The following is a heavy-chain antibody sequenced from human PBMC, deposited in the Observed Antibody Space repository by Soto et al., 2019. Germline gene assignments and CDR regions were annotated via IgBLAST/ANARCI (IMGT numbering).Heavy chain of an antibody. CDR3: ARLFCSTDTCDSWFDP. D-gene: IGHD1-26*01. J-gene: IGHJ5*02. CDR2: IDPRDSQT. CDR1: GDTFTTFW. V-gene: IGHV5-10-1*01. Sequence: GELMKISCTGVGDTFTTFWISWVRQMPWKGLEWMGRIDPRDSQTNYSPSFQGHVTISVDKSISTAYLQWDSLKASDTAMYYCARLFCSTDTCDSWFDPWGQGTLVTVSS.